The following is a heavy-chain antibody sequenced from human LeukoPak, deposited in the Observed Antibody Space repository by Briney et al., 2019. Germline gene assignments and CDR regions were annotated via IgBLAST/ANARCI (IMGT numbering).Heavy chain of an antibody. Sequence: SETLSLTCVVSGDSITRSEYYWDWIRQPPGKGLEWIGSIYYSGATYYSGSLKSRATISVDTIKNQFSLELSSVTAADTAVYYCAAGAWGYCSGGSCYSSNWFDPWGQGTLVTVSS. D-gene: IGHD2-15*01. CDR2: IYYSGAT. J-gene: IGHJ5*02. CDR1: GDSITRSEYY. CDR3: AAGAWGYCSGGSCYSSNWFDP. V-gene: IGHV4-39*01.